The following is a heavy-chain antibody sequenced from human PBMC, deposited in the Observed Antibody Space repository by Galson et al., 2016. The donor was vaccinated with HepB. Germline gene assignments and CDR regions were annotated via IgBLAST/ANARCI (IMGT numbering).Heavy chain of an antibody. CDR3: ANVFWSDSSEGPLRH. CDR2: ISGTGGST. Sequence: SLRLSCAASGIRFSNYAMSWVRQAPGKGLEGVSVISGTGGSTYYADSVKGRFTITRDNSKDTLYLQINSLRPDDTSVYFCANVFWSDSSEGPLRHWGQGTLVSVSS. CDR1: GIRFSNYA. V-gene: IGHV3-23*01. D-gene: IGHD3-3*01. J-gene: IGHJ1*01.